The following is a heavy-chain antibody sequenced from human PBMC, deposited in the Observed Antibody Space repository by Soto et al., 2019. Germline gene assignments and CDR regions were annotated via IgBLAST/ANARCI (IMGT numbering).Heavy chain of an antibody. Sequence: LRLSCTASGFTFGDYAMSWVRQAPGKGLEWVGFIRSKAYGGTTEYAASVKGRFTISRDDSKSIAYLQMNSLKTEDTAVYYCTRGGDYDSSGSDYWGQGTLVTVSS. CDR1: GFTFGDYA. V-gene: IGHV3-49*04. J-gene: IGHJ4*02. D-gene: IGHD3-22*01. CDR2: IRSKAYGGTT. CDR3: TRGGDYDSSGSDY.